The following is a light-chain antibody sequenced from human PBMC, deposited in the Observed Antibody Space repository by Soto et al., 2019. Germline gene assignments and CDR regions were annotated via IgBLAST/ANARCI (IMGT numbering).Light chain of an antibody. CDR2: DVS. V-gene: IGLV2-14*01. CDR3: SSYTSSSTLRV. Sequence: LTQPASVSVSPGQSITISCTGTSSDVGGYNYVSWYQQHPGKAPKLMIYDVSNRPSGVSNRFSGSKSGNTASLTIFGLQAEDEADYYCSSYTSSSTLRVFGTGTKVTVL. CDR1: SSDVGGYNY. J-gene: IGLJ1*01.